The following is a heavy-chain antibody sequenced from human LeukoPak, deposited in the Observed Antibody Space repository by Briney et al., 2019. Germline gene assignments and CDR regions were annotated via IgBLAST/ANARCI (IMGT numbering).Heavy chain of an antibody. D-gene: IGHD3-3*01. V-gene: IGHV4-39*01. Sequence: SETLPLTCTVSGGSISSSSYSWGWIRQPPGKGLEWIGSIYYSGTTYYNPSLKSRVTISVDTSKIQFSLKLSSVAATDTAVYFCARLRFDFWSGYTHPYFDYWGQGTLVTVSS. J-gene: IGHJ4*02. CDR1: GGSISSSSYS. CDR2: IYYSGTT. CDR3: ARLRFDFWSGYTHPYFDY.